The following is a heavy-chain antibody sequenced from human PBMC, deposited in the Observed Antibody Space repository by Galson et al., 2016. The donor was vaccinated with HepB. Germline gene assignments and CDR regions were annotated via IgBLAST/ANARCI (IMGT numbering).Heavy chain of an antibody. CDR3: ARHFSGSY. D-gene: IGHD3-22*01. CDR2: ISGSDGST. CDR1: GFIFSNFG. V-gene: IGHV3-23*01. J-gene: IGHJ4*02. Sequence: SLRLSCAASGFIFSNFGMHWVRQAPGKGLEWVSAISGSDGSTYYADSVKGRFTISRDNSKNTLYLQMNSLRAEDTAMYFCARHFSGSYLGQGTLVTVSS.